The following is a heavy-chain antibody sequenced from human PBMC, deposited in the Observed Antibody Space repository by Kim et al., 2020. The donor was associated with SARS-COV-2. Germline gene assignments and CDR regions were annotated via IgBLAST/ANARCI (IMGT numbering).Heavy chain of an antibody. CDR2: T. D-gene: IGHD3-10*01. V-gene: IGHV1-3*01. J-gene: IGHJ3*02. CDR3: ARQFALGSFDI. Sequence: TKSSQNCQGRVPITRDTSTSTVYMDLSSLRSEDTAVYYCARQFALGSFDIWGLGTMVTVSS.